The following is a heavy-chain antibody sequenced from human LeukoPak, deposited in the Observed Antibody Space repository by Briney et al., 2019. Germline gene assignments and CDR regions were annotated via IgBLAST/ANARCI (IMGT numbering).Heavy chain of an antibody. V-gene: IGHV4-39*01. CDR3: ARPLYYYDSSGYEACAFDI. CDR1: GGSISSSSYY. J-gene: IGHJ3*02. Sequence: SETLSLTCTVVSGGSISSSSYYWGWIRRPPGKGLEWIGSFYYSGSTYYNPSLKSRVTISADTSKNQFSLKLSSVTAADTAVYYCARPLYYYDSSGYEACAFDIWGQGTMVTVSS. D-gene: IGHD3-22*01. CDR2: FYYSGST.